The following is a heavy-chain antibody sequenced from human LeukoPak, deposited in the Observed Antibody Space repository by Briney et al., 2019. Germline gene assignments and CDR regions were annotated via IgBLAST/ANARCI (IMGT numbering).Heavy chain of an antibody. Sequence: SETLSLTCTVSGGSISSGGYYWSWIRQPPGKGLEWIGYIYHSGSTYYNPSLKSRVTISVDRSKNQFSLQLNSVTPEDTAVYYCARARGTLRSFDIWGQGTMVTVSS. V-gene: IGHV4-30-2*01. CDR2: IYHSGST. J-gene: IGHJ3*02. D-gene: IGHD5/OR15-5a*01. CDR3: ARARGTLRSFDI. CDR1: GGSISSGGYY.